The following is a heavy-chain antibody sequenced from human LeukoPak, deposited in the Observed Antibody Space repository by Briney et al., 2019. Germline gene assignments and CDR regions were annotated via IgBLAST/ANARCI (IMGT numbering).Heavy chain of an antibody. CDR2: IYPGDSDT. Sequence: PGESLKISCKGSGYTFSSYWIGWVRQMPGKGLEWMGIIYPGDSDTRYCPSLQGQVTISVDTSIGTAYLQWSSLKASDTAIYYCARQNDFRLDYWGQGTLVTVSS. CDR3: ARQNDFRLDY. D-gene: IGHD3-3*01. V-gene: IGHV5-51*01. CDR1: GYTFSSYW. J-gene: IGHJ4*02.